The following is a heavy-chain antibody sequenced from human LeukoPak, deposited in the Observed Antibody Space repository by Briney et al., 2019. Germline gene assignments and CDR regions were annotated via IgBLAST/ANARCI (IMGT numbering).Heavy chain of an antibody. J-gene: IGHJ6*03. CDR1: GGSISSYY. CDR3: ARGTISMDV. CDR2: IYYSGST. Sequence: SETLSLTCTVSGGSISSYYWSWIRQPPGKGLGWIGYIYYSGSTNYNPSLKSRVTISVDTSKNQVSLRLTSVTAADTAVYYCARGTISMDVWGRGTTVTISS. V-gene: IGHV4-59*01. D-gene: IGHD3-9*01.